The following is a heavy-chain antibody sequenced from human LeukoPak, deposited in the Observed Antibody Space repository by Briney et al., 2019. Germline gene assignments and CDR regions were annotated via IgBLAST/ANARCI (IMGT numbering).Heavy chain of an antibody. D-gene: IGHD3-22*01. CDR3: ASCGTDSSGYYRFDY. V-gene: IGHV1-46*01. Sequence: GASVKVSCKASGYTFTSYYMHWVRQAPGQGLEWMGIINPSGGSTSYAQKFQGRVTMTRDTSTSTVYMELSSLRSEDTAVYYCASCGTDSSGYYRFDYWGQGTLVTVSS. CDR1: GYTFTSYY. CDR2: INPSGGST. J-gene: IGHJ4*02.